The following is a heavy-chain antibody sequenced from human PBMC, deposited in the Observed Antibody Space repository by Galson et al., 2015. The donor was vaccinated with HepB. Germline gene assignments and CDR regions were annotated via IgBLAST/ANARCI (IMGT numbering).Heavy chain of an antibody. J-gene: IGHJ4*02. D-gene: IGHD5-12*01. Sequence: LRLSCAASGFTFSDYFVTWIRQAPGKGLEWVSYISSSSTYTNYADSVRGRFTISRDDAKNSLFLQMNSLRAEDTAVYYCASGYEEKFDYWGQGTLVTVSS. V-gene: IGHV3-11*03. CDR2: ISSSSTYT. CDR3: ASGYEEKFDY. CDR1: GFTFSDYF.